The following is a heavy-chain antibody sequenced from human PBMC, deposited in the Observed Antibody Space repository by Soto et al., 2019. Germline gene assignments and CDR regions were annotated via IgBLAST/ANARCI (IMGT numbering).Heavy chain of an antibody. Sequence: GGSLRLSCAASGFTFSSYAMSWVRQAPGKGLEWVSAISGSGGSTYYADSVKGRFTISRDNSKNTLYLQMNSLRAEDTAVYCCAKDQDSSSSYFDYWGQGTLVTVSS. CDR2: ISGSGGST. D-gene: IGHD6-6*01. J-gene: IGHJ4*02. CDR3: AKDQDSSSSYFDY. V-gene: IGHV3-23*01. CDR1: GFTFSSYA.